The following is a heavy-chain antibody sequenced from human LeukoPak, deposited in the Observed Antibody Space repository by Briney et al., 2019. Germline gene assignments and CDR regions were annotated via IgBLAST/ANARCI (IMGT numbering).Heavy chain of an antibody. D-gene: IGHD3-22*01. V-gene: IGHV4-59*01. J-gene: IGHJ4*02. CDR2: IYYSGST. Sequence: SETLSLTCTVSGGSISSYYWSWIRQPPGKGLEWIGYIYYSGSTNYNPSLKSRVTISVDTSKNQFSPKLSSVTAADTAVYYCARANYYDSSGFDYWGQGTLVTVSS. CDR3: ARANYYDSSGFDY. CDR1: GGSISSYY.